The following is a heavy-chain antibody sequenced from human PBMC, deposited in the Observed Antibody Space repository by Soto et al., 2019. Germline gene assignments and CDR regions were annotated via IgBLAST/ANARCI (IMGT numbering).Heavy chain of an antibody. V-gene: IGHV4-39*01. CDR1: GASITGSTYY. D-gene: IGHD3-9*01. J-gene: IGHJ5*02. Sequence: LQLQESGPGLARPSDTLSLTCTVSGASITGSTYYWGWIRQPAGKGLEWIGRVDYGGMTYYNPSLTSGLSSSVASSDTLFSLGLSSVTAADTGLYYCVRHRVSAMLTGAFDPWGQGILVTVSS. CDR3: VRHRVSAMLTGAFDP. CDR2: VDYGGMT.